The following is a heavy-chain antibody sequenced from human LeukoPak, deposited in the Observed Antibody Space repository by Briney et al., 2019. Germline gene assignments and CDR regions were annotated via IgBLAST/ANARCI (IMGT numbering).Heavy chain of an antibody. CDR2: IHYSETT. CDR3: ARGPTYQPIDY. V-gene: IGHV4-39*02. D-gene: IGHD2-2*01. J-gene: IGHJ4*02. CDR1: GGPISLSYYY. Sequence: NPSETLSLTCNVSGGPISLSYYYWGWIRQPPGKGLEWIASIHYSETTYYNPSLKSRVTISVDTSKNHFSLKLSSVTAADTAVYYCARGPTYQPIDYWGQGTLVTVSS.